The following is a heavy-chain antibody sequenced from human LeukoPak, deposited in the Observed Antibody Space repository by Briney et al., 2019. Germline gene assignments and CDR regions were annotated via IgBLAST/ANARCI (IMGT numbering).Heavy chain of an antibody. D-gene: IGHD6-19*01. CDR1: GFTFSSYA. V-gene: IGHV3-74*01. CDR3: AIIAVPGD. Sequence: GSLRLSCAASGFTFSSYAMYWVRQPPGKGLMGVSRINSDGSSTDYADSVKGRFTISRDNAKNTLYLQMNSLRAEDTAVYYCAIIAVPGDWGQGTLVTVSS. J-gene: IGHJ4*02. CDR2: INSDGSST.